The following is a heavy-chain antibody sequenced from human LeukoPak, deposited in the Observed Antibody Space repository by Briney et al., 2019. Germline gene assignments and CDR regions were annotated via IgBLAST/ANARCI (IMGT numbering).Heavy chain of an antibody. CDR3: AKDGVFTNGGFDS. CDR1: AFSFSDYA. D-gene: IGHD3-10*01. Sequence: GGSLRLSCAAAAFSFSDYAMGWVRQAPGKGLGWVSSISGSGGSTYYADSVKGRFTISRDNSKNTLYLQMNNLRAEDTAVYYCAKDGVFTNGGFDSWGQGTLVTVSS. V-gene: IGHV3-23*01. CDR2: ISGSGGST. J-gene: IGHJ4*02.